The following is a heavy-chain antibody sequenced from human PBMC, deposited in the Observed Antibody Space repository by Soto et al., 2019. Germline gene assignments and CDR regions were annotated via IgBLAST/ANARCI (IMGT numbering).Heavy chain of an antibody. CDR3: ARARITMVRGPNGRWFDP. D-gene: IGHD3-10*01. CDR2: INHSGST. J-gene: IGHJ5*02. Sequence: PSLTCAVYGGSFSGYYWSWIRQPPGKGLEWIGEINHSGSTNYNPSLKSRVTISVDTSKNQFSLKLSSVTAADTAVYYCARARITMVRGPNGRWFDPWGQGTLVTVSS. CDR1: GGSFSGYY. V-gene: IGHV4-34*01.